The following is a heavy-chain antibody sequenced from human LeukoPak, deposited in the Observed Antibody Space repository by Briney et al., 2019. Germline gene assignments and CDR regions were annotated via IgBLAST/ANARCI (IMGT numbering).Heavy chain of an antibody. CDR1: GGSISSYY. J-gene: IGHJ6*03. V-gene: IGHV4-59*01. D-gene: IGHD4-17*01. CDR3: ARDSPMTTVTIDYYYMDV. Sequence: PSETLSLTCTVSGGSISSYYWSWIRQPPGKGLDWIGYIYYSGSTNYNPSLKSRVTISVDTSKNQFSLKLSSVTAADTAVYYCARDSPMTTVTIDYYYMDVWGKGTTVTVSS. CDR2: IYYSGST.